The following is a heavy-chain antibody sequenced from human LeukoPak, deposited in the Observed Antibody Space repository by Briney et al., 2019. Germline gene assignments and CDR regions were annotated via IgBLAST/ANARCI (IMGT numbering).Heavy chain of an antibody. CDR2: IYHSGST. Sequence: PSETLSLTCTVSGGSISSGGYYWSWIRQPPGKGLEWIGYIYHSGSTYYNPSLKSRVTISVDRSKNQFSLKLSSVTAADTAVYYCARQYSSSPGNDAFDIWGQGTMVTVSS. D-gene: IGHD6-13*01. CDR1: GGSISSGGYY. CDR3: ARQYSSSPGNDAFDI. J-gene: IGHJ3*02. V-gene: IGHV4-30-2*01.